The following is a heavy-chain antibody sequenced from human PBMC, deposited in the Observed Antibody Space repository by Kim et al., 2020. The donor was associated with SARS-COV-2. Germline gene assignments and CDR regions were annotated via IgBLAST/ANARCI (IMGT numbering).Heavy chain of an antibody. D-gene: IGHD5-12*01. V-gene: IGHV3-15*01. CDR1: GFTFSNAW. J-gene: IGHJ3*02. Sequence: GGSLRLSCAASGFTFSNAWMSWVRQAPGKGLEWVGRIKSKTDGGTTDYAAPVKGRFTISRDDSKNTLYLQMNSLKTEDTAVYYCTTVEDIVATIENDAFDIWGQGTMVTVSS. CDR3: TTVEDIVATIENDAFDI. CDR2: IKSKTDGGTT.